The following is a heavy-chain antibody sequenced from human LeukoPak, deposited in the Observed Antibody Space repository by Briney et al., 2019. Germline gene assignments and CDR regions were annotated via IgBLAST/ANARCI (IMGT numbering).Heavy chain of an antibody. Sequence: SETLSLTCAVYGGSFSGYYWSWIRQPPGKGLEWIGEINHSGSTNYNPSLKSRVTISVDTSKNQFSLKLSSVTAADTAVYYCARGRRRIGFDPWGQGTLVTVSS. CDR1: GGSFSGYY. V-gene: IGHV4-34*01. J-gene: IGHJ5*02. D-gene: IGHD2/OR15-2a*01. CDR3: ARGRRRIGFDP. CDR2: INHSGST.